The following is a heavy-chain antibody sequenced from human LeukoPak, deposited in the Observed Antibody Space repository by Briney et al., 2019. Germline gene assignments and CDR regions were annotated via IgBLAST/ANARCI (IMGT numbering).Heavy chain of an antibody. CDR1: GYSFTSYW. D-gene: IGHD3-22*01. CDR3: ARQALYYYDSSALDY. J-gene: IGHJ4*02. Sequence: GESLKISCKGSGYSFTSYWIGWVRQMPGKGLEWMGIIYPGDSDTRNSPSFQGQVTISADKSISTAYLQWSSLKASDTAMYYCARQALYYYDSSALDYWGQGTLVTVSS. V-gene: IGHV5-51*01. CDR2: IYPGDSDT.